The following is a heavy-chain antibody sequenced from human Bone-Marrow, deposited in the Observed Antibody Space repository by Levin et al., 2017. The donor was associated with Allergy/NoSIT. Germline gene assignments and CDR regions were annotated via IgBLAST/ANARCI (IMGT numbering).Heavy chain of an antibody. Sequence: SQILSHTCTVSGASISSTDYYWSWIRQPPGKGLEWIGYIYSSGNTHYNPSLKSRVTMSLDASKNQITLKLNYVTAAETAVYYCARDRDYYDSSGYDIVYYGMDVWGQGTTVTVSS. D-gene: IGHD3-22*01. J-gene: IGHJ6*02. CDR3: ARDRDYYDSSGYDIVYYGMDV. CDR2: IYSSGNT. CDR1: GASISSTDYY. V-gene: IGHV4-30-4*01.